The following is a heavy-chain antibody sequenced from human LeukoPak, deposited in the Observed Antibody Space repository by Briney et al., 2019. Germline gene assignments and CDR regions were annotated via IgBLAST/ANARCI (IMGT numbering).Heavy chain of an antibody. CDR1: GFTVSSNY. V-gene: IGHV3-66*01. D-gene: IGHD2-2*01. Sequence: GGSLRLSCAASGFTVSSNYMSWVRQAPGKGLEWVSVIYSGGSTYYADSVKGRFTISRDNSKNTLYLQMNSLRAEDTAVYYCAKLLVELPAASPTTYWGQGTLVTVSS. J-gene: IGHJ4*02. CDR3: AKLLVELPAASPTTY. CDR2: IYSGGST.